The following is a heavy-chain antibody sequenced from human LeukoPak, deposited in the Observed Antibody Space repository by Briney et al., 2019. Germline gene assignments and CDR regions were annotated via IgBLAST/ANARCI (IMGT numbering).Heavy chain of an antibody. CDR3: ARDYKYQLPHPSWFDP. CDR1: GYTFTSYG. J-gene: IGHJ5*02. Sequence: ASVTVSCNASGYTFTSYGISWVRQAPGQGLEWMGWISAYNGNTNYAQKLQGRVTMTTDTSTSTAYMELRSLRSDDTAVYYCARDYKYQLPHPSWFDPWGQGTLVTVSS. V-gene: IGHV1-18*01. CDR2: ISAYNGNT. D-gene: IGHD2-2*01.